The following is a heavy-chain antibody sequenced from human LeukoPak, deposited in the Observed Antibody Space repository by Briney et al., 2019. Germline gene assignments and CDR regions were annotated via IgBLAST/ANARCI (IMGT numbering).Heavy chain of an antibody. Sequence: PSETLSPTCAVYGGSLSGYYWSWIRQPPGKRLEWSGEITHSGSSNSNPCLKSRVPISVESSKNQFSLKLNSVPAADTAVYYCARHLSGSYYREPTRLDYWGQGTLVTVSS. D-gene: IGHD1-26*01. J-gene: IGHJ4*02. CDR2: ITHSGSS. V-gene: IGHV4-34*01. CDR1: GGSLSGYY. CDR3: ARHLSGSYYREPTRLDY.